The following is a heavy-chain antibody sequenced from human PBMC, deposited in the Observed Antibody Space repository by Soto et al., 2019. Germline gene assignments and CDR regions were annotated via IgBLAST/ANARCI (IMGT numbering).Heavy chain of an antibody. CDR3: ARVANHPYYDFWSGYFDY. D-gene: IGHD3-3*01. Sequence: QVQLVESGGGLVKPGGSLRLSCAASGFTFSDYYMSWIRQAPGKGLEWVSYISSSGSTIYCADSVKGRFTISRDNAKNSLYLQMNSLRAEDTAVYYCARVANHPYYDFWSGYFDYWGQGTLVTVSA. CDR1: GFTFSDYY. J-gene: IGHJ4*02. V-gene: IGHV3-11*01. CDR2: ISSSGSTI.